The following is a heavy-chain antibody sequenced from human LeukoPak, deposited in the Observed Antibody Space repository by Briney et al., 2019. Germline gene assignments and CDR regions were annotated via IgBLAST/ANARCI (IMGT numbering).Heavy chain of an antibody. CDR2: IYYTGSS. J-gene: IGHJ4*01. CDR1: GGSVSDYY. CDR3: ASRKLGNDY. Sequence: SETLSLTCTVSGGSVSDYYWSWIRQCPGKGLEWIGYIYYTGSSSYNPSLRSRVTISADTSKNQFSLKLSSVTAADTAVYYCASRKLGNDYWGQGTLVTVSS. V-gene: IGHV4-59*02. D-gene: IGHD7-27*01.